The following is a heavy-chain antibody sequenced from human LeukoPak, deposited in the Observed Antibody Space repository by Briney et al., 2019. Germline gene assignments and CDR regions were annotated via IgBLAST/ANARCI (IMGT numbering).Heavy chain of an antibody. Sequence: GGSLRLSCAASGFTFSSYSMNWVRQAPGKGLEWVSSISSSSSYIYYADSVKGRFTISRDNAKNSLYLQMNSLRAEDTAVYYCASDGDTAAMIYWGQGTLVTVSS. J-gene: IGHJ4*02. V-gene: IGHV3-21*01. CDR3: ASDGDTAAMIY. D-gene: IGHD5-18*01. CDR2: ISSSSSYI. CDR1: GFTFSSYS.